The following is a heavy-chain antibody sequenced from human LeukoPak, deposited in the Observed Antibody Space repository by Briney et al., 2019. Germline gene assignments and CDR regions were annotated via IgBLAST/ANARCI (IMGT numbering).Heavy chain of an antibody. CDR1: GFTFSSYS. CDR3: ARDVTGGFDY. CDR2: ISSSSSHI. D-gene: IGHD2-21*02. J-gene: IGHJ4*02. V-gene: IGHV3-21*01. Sequence: PGGSLRLSCAASGFTFSSYSMNWVRQAPGKGLEWFSSISSSSSHIYYADSVRGRFTISRDNAKNSLYLQMNSLRAEETAVYYCARDVTGGFDYWGQGTLVTVSS.